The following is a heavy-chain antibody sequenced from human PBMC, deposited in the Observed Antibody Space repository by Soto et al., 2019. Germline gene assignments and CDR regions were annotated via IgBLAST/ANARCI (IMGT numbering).Heavy chain of an antibody. J-gene: IGHJ6*02. D-gene: IGHD4-17*01. CDR2: ISYDGSNK. CDR1: GFTFSSYA. V-gene: IGHV3-30-3*01. CDR3: ARDRKSVTTTYYYYYYGMDV. Sequence: PGGSLRLSCAASGFTFSSYAMHWVRQAPSKGLEWVAVISYDGSNKYYADSVKGRFTISRDNSKNTLYLQMNSLRAEDTAVYYCARDRKSVTTTYYYYYYGMDVWGQGTTVTVSS.